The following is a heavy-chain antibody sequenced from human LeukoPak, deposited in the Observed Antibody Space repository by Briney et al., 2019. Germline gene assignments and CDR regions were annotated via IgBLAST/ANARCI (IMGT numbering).Heavy chain of an antibody. J-gene: IGHJ1*01. Sequence: ASVTVSFKASGYTFTDYYMHWVRQAPGQGLEWMGWINPNSGGTNYAQKFQGRVTMTRDTSISTVYMELSRLRSDDTAVYYCARDLDSSGWSHFQYWGQGTLVTVSS. CDR2: INPNSGGT. V-gene: IGHV1-2*02. CDR1: GYTFTDYY. D-gene: IGHD6-19*01. CDR3: ARDLDSSGWSHFQY.